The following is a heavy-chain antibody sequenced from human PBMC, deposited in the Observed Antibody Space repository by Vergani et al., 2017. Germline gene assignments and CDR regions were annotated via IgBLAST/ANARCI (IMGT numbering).Heavy chain of an antibody. J-gene: IGHJ2*01. CDR2: ISWNSGSI. V-gene: IGHV3-9*01. CDR3: ARTYSSSWYWYFDL. Sequence: EVQLVESGGGLVQPGRSLRLSCAASGFTFDDYAMHWVRQAPGKGLEWVSGISWNSGSIGYADSVKGRFTISRDNAKNSLYLQMNSLRAEDTALYYCARTYSSSWYWYFDLWGRDTLVTVSS. CDR1: GFTFDDYA. D-gene: IGHD6-13*01.